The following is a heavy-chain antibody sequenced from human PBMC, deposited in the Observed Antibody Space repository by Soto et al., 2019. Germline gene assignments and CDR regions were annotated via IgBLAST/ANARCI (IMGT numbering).Heavy chain of an antibody. J-gene: IGHJ4*02. CDR1: GFSFSSYG. Sequence: QVQLVESGGSVVQPGTSLRLSCAASGFSFSSYGMHWVRQAPGKGLEWVATISYDGTEKYYADSVKGRVTISRDNSKNTLYLQMNSLRPEDTAVYYCAAGISFGDYWGQGSQVTVSS. D-gene: IGHD3-16*01. CDR2: ISYDGTEK. V-gene: IGHV3-30*03. CDR3: AAGISFGDY.